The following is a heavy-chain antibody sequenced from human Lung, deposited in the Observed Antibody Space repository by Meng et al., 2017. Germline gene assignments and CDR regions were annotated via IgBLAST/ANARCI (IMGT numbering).Heavy chain of an antibody. V-gene: IGHV1-69*13. Sequence: QVQLVQSGAEVKKPGSSVKVACKTSGCSFSTHTFSGVRQAPGQGLEWMGGLIAVFDKTKAAPRFQDRVTFTADESTSTAYMELSSLTFDDTAVYFCARGRRNEPLFDYWGQGTLVTVSS. CDR1: GCSFSTHT. CDR2: LIAVFDKT. CDR3: ARGRRNEPLFDY. D-gene: IGHD1-14*01. J-gene: IGHJ4*02.